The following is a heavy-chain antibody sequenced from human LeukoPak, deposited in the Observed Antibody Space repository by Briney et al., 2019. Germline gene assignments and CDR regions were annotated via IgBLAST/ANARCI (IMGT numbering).Heavy chain of an antibody. Sequence: GGSLRLSCAASGFTFSSYGMHWVRQAPGKGLEWVAVISYDGSNKYYADSVKGRFTISRDNSKNTLYLQMNSLRAEDTAAYYCAKDLDIVVVPAGYGMDVWGQGTTVTVSS. D-gene: IGHD2-2*01. V-gene: IGHV3-30*18. CDR2: ISYDGSNK. CDR3: AKDLDIVVVPAGYGMDV. CDR1: GFTFSSYG. J-gene: IGHJ6*02.